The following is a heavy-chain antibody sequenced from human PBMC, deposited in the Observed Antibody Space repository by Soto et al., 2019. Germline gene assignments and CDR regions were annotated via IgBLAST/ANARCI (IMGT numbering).Heavy chain of an antibody. D-gene: IGHD6-19*01. CDR1: GFTFSSYG. J-gene: IGHJ6*03. V-gene: IGHV3-30*18. CDR3: AKVREQWTNYYYYYYMDV. CDR2: ISYDGSNK. Sequence: QVQLVESGGGVVQPGRSLRLSCAASGFTFSSYGMHWVRQAPGKGLEWVAVISYDGSNKYYADSVKGRFTISRDNSKNTLYLQMNSLRAEDTAVYYRAKVREQWTNYYYYYYMDVWGKGTTVTVSS.